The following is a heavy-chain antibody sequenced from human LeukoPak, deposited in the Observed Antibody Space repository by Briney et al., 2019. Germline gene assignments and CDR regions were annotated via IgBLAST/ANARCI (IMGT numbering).Heavy chain of an antibody. J-gene: IGHJ6*02. Sequence: PSQTLSLTCAVSGDSVSSNSAAWNWIRQSPSRGLEWLGRTYYRSKWYNDYAVSVKSRITINPDTSKNQFSLQLNSVTPEDTAVHYCARAGHSGYDYLYYYGMDVWGQGTTVTVSS. CDR2: TYYRSKWYN. D-gene: IGHD5-12*01. CDR3: ARAGHSGYDYLYYYGMDV. CDR1: GDSVSSNSAA. V-gene: IGHV6-1*01.